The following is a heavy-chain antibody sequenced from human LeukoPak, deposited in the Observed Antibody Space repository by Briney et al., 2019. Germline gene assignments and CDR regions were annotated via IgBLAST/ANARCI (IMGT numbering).Heavy chain of an antibody. D-gene: IGHD3-3*01. CDR1: GGSFSGYY. Sequence: PSETLSLTCAVYGGSFSGYYWSWIRQPPGKGLEWIGEINHSGSTNYNPSLKSRVTISVDKSKNQFSLKLSSVTAADTAVYYCARITSTITTLDNWFDPWGQGTLVTVSS. CDR2: INHSGST. J-gene: IGHJ5*02. CDR3: ARITSTITTLDNWFDP. V-gene: IGHV4-34*01.